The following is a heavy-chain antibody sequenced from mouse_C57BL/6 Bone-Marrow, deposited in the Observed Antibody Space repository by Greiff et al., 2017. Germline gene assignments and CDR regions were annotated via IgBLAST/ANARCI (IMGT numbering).Heavy chain of an antibody. CDR2: IYPGDGGT. V-gene: IGHV1-82*01. CDR3: ARSDYFDY. CDR1: GYAFSSSW. Sequence: VQLVESGPELVKPGASVKISCKASGYAFSSSWMTWVKQRPGKGLEWIGRIYPGDGGTNYNGKFKGKATLTADKSSSTAYMQLSSLTSEDSAVYFCARSDYFDYWGQGTTLTVSS. J-gene: IGHJ2*01.